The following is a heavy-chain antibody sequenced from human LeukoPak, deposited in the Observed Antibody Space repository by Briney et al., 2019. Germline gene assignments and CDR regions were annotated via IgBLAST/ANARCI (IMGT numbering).Heavy chain of an antibody. Sequence: PSETLSLTCAVYGGSFSGYYWSWIRQPPGKGLEWIGEINHSGSTNYNPSLKSRVTISVDTSKNQFSLKLSSVTAADTAVYYCASTQRDLWSGKNYYYGMDVWGQGTTVTVSS. CDR3: ASTQRDLWSGKNYYYGMDV. V-gene: IGHV4-34*01. D-gene: IGHD3-3*01. CDR2: INHSGST. CDR1: GGSFSGYY. J-gene: IGHJ6*02.